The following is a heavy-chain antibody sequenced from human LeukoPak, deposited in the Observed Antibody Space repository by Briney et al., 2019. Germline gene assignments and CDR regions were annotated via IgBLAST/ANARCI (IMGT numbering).Heavy chain of an antibody. D-gene: IGHD3-22*01. CDR3: ARAFYYDSSGYYYHFDY. CDR1: GYTFTSYD. J-gene: IGHJ4*02. Sequence: ASVKVSCKASGYTFTSYDINWVRQATGQGLEWMGWMNPNSGNTGYAQKFQGRVTMTRNTSISTAYMALSSLRSEDTAVYYCARAFYYDSSGYYYHFDYWGQGTLVTVSS. V-gene: IGHV1-8*01. CDR2: MNPNSGNT.